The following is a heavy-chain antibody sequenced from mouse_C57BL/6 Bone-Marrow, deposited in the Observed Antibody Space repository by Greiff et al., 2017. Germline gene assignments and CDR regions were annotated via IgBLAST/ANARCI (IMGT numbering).Heavy chain of an antibody. D-gene: IGHD2-1*01. CDR1: GFTFSSYA. CDR3: ARELLWGDY. CDR2: ISDGGSYT. V-gene: IGHV5-4*01. Sequence: EVQLVESGGGLVKPGGSLKLSCAASGFTFSSYAMSWVRQTPEKRLEWVATISDGGSYTYYPDNVKGRFTISRDNAKNNLYLQMSHLKSEDTAMYYCARELLWGDYWGQGTTLTVSS. J-gene: IGHJ2*01.